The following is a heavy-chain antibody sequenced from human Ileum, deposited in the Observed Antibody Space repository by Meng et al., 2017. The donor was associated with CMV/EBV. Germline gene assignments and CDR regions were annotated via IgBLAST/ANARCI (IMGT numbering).Heavy chain of an antibody. CDR1: GYTFTDHF. CDR2: INPNSGDT. D-gene: IGHD1-1*01. CDR3: ARVILERRGGYFDY. J-gene: IGHJ4*02. V-gene: IGHV1-2*02. Sequence: ASVKVSCKASGYTFTDHFIHWVRQAPGQGLEWMGWINPNSGDTNYAQKSQDRVTITRDTSISTASLELSRLRSDDTAVYYCARVILERRGGYFDYWGQGRLVTVSS.